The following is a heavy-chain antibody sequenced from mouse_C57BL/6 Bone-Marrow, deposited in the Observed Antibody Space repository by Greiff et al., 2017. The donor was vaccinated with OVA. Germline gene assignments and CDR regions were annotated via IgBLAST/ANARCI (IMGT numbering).Heavy chain of an antibody. CDR3: ARQWLLRRGYAMDY. CDR2: ISSGSSTI. D-gene: IGHD2-3*01. J-gene: IGHJ4*01. V-gene: IGHV5-17*01. Sequence: EVMLVESGGGLVKPGGSLKLSCAASGFTFSDYGMHWVRQAPEKGLEWVAYISSGSSTIYYADNVKGRFTISRDNAKNTLFLQMTSLRSEDTAMYYCARQWLLRRGYAMDYWGQGTSVTVSS. CDR1: GFTFSDYG.